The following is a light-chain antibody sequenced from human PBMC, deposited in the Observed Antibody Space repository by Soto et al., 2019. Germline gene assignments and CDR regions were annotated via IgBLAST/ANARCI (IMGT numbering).Light chain of an antibody. CDR1: QSVRSAY. CDR3: QQYGSSSTWT. CDR2: AAS. V-gene: IGKV3-20*01. J-gene: IGKJ1*01. Sequence: EIVLTQSPGTLSLSPGERATLSCRASQSVRSAYLAWYQHKPGQPPTLLIYAASSRVTGIPDMFSGSGSGTYFTLTISRLAPEDFAVYYWQQYGSSSTWTFGQGTKVEIK.